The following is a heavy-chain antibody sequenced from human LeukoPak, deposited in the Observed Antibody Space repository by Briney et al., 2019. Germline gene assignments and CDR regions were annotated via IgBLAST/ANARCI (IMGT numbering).Heavy chain of an antibody. CDR2: IQSKTDGGAT. CDR3: TTDLIRQVAKHNDY. Sequence: GGSLGPSGAAPGFTSVTAWRTGVGQAQEKGWSWVGGIQSKTDGGATNYEAPVKGRFTILRDDSKSTLYLQMNSLKTEDTAVYYCTTDLIRQVAKHNDYWGQGTVVTVSS. CDR1: GFTSVTAW. V-gene: IGHV3-15*01. D-gene: IGHD2-21*01. J-gene: IGHJ4*02.